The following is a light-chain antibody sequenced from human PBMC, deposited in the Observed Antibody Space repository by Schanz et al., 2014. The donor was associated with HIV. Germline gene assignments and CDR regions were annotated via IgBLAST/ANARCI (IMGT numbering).Light chain of an antibody. CDR2: DNN. CDR1: TSNIGNNY. CDR3: GTWDSTLSAVV. Sequence: QSVLTQPPSVSAAPGQKVTISCSGSTSNIGNNYVSWYQQLPGVVPKLLISDNNKRLSGIPDRFSGSRSGTSATLGITGLQTGDEADYYCGTWDSTLSAVVFGGGTKLTVL. J-gene: IGLJ2*01. V-gene: IGLV1-51*01.